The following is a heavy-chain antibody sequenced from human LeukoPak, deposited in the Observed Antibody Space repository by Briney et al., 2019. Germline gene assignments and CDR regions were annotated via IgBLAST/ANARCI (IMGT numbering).Heavy chain of an antibody. CDR1: GFTFSSYW. D-gene: IGHD2/OR15-2a*01. CDR2: IKQAGTEK. CDR3: ARGQYFSTTYYFDY. V-gene: IGHV3-7*03. J-gene: IGHJ4*02. Sequence: QAGGPLRLSCAASGFTFSSYWMTWVRQAPGKGLEWVANIKQAGTEKYYVDSVKGRFTISRDNAKNSLFLQMNSLRAEDTAVYFCARGQYFSTTYYFDYWGQGTLVTVSS.